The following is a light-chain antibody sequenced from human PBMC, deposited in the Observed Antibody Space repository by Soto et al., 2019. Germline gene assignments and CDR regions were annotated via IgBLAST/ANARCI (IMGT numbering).Light chain of an antibody. CDR3: QQYDDYPLT. CDR2: DAS. Sequence: DIQMTQSPSTLPASVGDRVTITCRASQSIRSWLAWYQQKPGKAPKFLIYDASSLESGVPSRFSGSGSGTEFTLTISSLHPDDFATYYCQQYDDYPLTFGGGTKVEIK. J-gene: IGKJ4*01. CDR1: QSIRSW. V-gene: IGKV1-5*01.